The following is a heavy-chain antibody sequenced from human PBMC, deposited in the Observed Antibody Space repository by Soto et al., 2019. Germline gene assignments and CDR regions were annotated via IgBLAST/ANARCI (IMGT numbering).Heavy chain of an antibody. CDR2: INTGTNDR. J-gene: IGHJ5*02. CDR1: GYTFTDYA. CDR3: ARVPRGSYYNVDWFDP. V-gene: IGHV1-3*04. D-gene: IGHD3-10*01. Sequence: QVQLVQSGAEVKKPGASVKVSCKASGYTFTDYAIHWVLQAPGQSLQWMGWINTGTNDRKYSENFQDRVTLTRDTSATTAYMELSSLRSEDTAVYYCARVPRGSYYNVDWFDPWGQGTLVTVSS.